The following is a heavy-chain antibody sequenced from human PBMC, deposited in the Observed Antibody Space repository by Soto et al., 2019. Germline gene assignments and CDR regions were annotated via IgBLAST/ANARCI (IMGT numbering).Heavy chain of an antibody. CDR3: ARDPGVHYDFWSGYPNYYYYYGMDV. V-gene: IGHV1-69*13. CDR2: IIPIFGTA. J-gene: IGHJ6*02. D-gene: IGHD3-3*01. Sequence: GASGKVSCKASGATFSSYAISWVRQAPGQGLEWMGGIIPIFGTANYAQKFQGRVTITADESTSTADMELSSLRSEDTAVYYCARDPGVHYDFWSGYPNYYYYYGMDVWGQGTTVTVSS. CDR1: GATFSSYA.